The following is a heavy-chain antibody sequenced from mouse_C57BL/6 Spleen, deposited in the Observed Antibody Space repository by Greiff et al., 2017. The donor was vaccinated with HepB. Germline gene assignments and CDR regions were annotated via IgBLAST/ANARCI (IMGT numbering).Heavy chain of an antibody. CDR2: IYPGDGDT. J-gene: IGHJ2*01. Sequence: QVQLQQSGAELVRPGASVKMSCKASGYAFSSSWMNWVKQRPGKGLEWIGRIYPGDGDTNYNGKFKGKATLTADKSSSTAYMQLSSLTSEDSAVYFCARDWAYYFDYWGQGTTLTVSS. D-gene: IGHD4-1*01. CDR3: ARDWAYYFDY. CDR1: GYAFSSSW. V-gene: IGHV1-82*01.